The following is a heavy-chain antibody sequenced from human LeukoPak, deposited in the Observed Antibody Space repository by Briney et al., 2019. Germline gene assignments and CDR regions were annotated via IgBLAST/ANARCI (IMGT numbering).Heavy chain of an antibody. D-gene: IGHD3-3*01. CDR1: GFTFSGYW. CDR2: ISYDGSNK. J-gene: IGHJ3*02. CDR3: AKDGPLRFLEWLDAFDI. Sequence: QPGGSLRLSCAASGFTFSGYWMTWVRQAPGKGLEWVAVISYDGSNKYYADSVKGRFTISRDNSENTLYLQMNSLRAEDTAVYYCAKDGPLRFLEWLDAFDIWGQGTMVTVSS. V-gene: IGHV3-30*18.